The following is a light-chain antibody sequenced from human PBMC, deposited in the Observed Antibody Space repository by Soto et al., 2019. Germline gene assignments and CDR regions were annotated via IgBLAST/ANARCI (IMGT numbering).Light chain of an antibody. CDR1: SSNIGSNT. CDR2: SDD. J-gene: IGLJ1*01. CDR3: AAWDDSLNGFV. Sequence: QSVLTQPPSASGTPGQSVTISCSGSSSNIGSNTIHWYQQLPGTAPKLLIHSDDKLPSGVPDRFSGSKSGTSGSLAISGLQSGDEADYYCAAWDDSLNGFVFGAGTKGTVL. V-gene: IGLV1-44*01.